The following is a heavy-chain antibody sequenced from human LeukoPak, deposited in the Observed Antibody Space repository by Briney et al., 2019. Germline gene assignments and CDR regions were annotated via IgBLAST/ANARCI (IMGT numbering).Heavy chain of an antibody. CDR1: GGSISSSSYY. V-gene: IGHV4-39*01. CDR2: IYYSGST. J-gene: IGHJ6*03. Sequence: SETLSLTCTVSGGSISSSSYYWGWIRQPPGKGLEWIGSIYYSGSTYYNPSLKSRVTISVDTSENQFSLKLSSVTAADTALYYCGRHRWRDYYYYYYMDVSGNRKTVTVSS. D-gene: IGHD3-3*01. CDR3: GRHRWRDYYYYYYMDV.